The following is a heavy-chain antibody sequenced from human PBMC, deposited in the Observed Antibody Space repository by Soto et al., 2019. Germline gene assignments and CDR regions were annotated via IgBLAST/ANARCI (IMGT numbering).Heavy chain of an antibody. CDR2: IYSGGST. CDR3: ARVRTIFGVVIGHFDY. J-gene: IGHJ4*02. Sequence: EVQLVESGGGLVQPGGSLRLSCAASGFTVSSNYMSWVRQAPGKGLEWVSVIYSGGSTYYADSVKGRFTISRDNSKNTLYLQMNSLRAEDTAVDYCARVRTIFGVVIGHFDYWGQGTLVTVSS. D-gene: IGHD3-3*01. CDR1: GFTVSSNY. V-gene: IGHV3-66*01.